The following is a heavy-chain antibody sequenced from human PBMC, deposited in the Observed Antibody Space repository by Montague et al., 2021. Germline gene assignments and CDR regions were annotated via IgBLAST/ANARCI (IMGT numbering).Heavy chain of an antibody. D-gene: IGHD2-21*01. V-gene: IGHV3-7*01. CDR2: INPDGSAK. CDR1: GFTFSNSW. CDR3: VSVGE. Sequence: SLRLSCAASGFTFSNSWMNSVRQAPGKGLEWVANINPDGSAKRHVDSVQGRFTISRDNAKNSLHLQMNSLRAEDTAVYYCVSVGEWGQGTLVTVSS. J-gene: IGHJ4*02.